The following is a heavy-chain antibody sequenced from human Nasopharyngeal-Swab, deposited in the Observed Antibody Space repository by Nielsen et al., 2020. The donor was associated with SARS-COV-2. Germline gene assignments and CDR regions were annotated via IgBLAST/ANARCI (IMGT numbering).Heavy chain of an antibody. CDR3: ARHELSSRVAMDV. D-gene: IGHD1-26*01. CDR2: TNPDGSDT. Sequence: VRQMPGKGLEWMGLTNPDGSDTRYSPSFQGQVTISVDKSISTIYLQWSSLKASDTAIYYCARHELSSRVAMDVWGQGTTVTVSS. V-gene: IGHV5-51*01. J-gene: IGHJ6*01.